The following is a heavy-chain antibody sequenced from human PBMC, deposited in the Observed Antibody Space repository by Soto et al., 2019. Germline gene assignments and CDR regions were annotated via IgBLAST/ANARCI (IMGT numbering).Heavy chain of an antibody. Sequence: SETLSLTCTVSGGSISSSSYYWGWIRQPPGKGLEWIGSIYYSGRTYYNTSLKSRVNISVDTSKNQFSLKLSSVTAAETAVYYCARQTSTVTTLHRLLFSGMDVWGQGTTVTVSS. V-gene: IGHV4-39*01. CDR3: ARQTSTVTTLHRLLFSGMDV. CDR2: IYYSGRT. CDR1: GGSISSSSYY. J-gene: IGHJ6*02. D-gene: IGHD4-17*01.